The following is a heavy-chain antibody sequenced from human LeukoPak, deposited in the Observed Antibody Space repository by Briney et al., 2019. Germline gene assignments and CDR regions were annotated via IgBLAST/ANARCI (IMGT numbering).Heavy chain of an antibody. CDR1: GGSISSYY. J-gene: IGHJ4*02. CDR3: ARLAAAGYYFDH. D-gene: IGHD6-13*01. Sequence: SETLSLTCTVSGGSISSYYWSWIRQPPGKGLEWIGYIYYSGSTNYNPSLKSRVTISVDTSKNQFSLKLSSVTAADTAVYYCARLAAAGYYFDHWGQGTLVTVSS. CDR2: IYYSGST. V-gene: IGHV4-59*08.